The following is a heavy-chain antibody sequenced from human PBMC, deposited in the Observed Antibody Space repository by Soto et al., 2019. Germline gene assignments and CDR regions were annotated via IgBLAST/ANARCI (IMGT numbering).Heavy chain of an antibody. V-gene: IGHV2-5*02. D-gene: IGHD4-17*01. CDR2: IYWDDDK. Sequence: QITLKESGPTLVKPTQTLTLTCTFSGFSLNTGGVGVGWIRQPPGKALEWLALIYWDDDKRYSPSLKSRLTITKDTSKNQLVLTMTNMDPMHTLPYALPHSHSYGDNFHYLGHGTPDTVSS. CDR3: PHSHSYGDNFHY. J-gene: IGHJ4*01. CDR1: GFSLNTGGVG.